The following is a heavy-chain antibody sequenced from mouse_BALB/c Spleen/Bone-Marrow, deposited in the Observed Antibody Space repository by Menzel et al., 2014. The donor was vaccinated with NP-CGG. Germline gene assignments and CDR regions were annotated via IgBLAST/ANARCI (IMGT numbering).Heavy chain of an antibody. D-gene: IGHD2-4*01. CDR3: SRNYDFWFGY. Sequence: EVKVEESGGGLVQPGGSRKLSCAASGFTFSSFGMHWIRPAPEKGLEWVAYISSGSRTIYYADTVRGRFTISRDNPKNTLFLQMTSLRSEDTAMYYCSRNYDFWFGYWGQGTLVTVSA. CDR1: GFTFSSFG. J-gene: IGHJ3*01. CDR2: ISSGSRTI. V-gene: IGHV5-17*02.